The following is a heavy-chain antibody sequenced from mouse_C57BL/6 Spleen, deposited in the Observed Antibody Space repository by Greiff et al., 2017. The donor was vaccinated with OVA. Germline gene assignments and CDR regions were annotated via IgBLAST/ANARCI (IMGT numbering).Heavy chain of an antibody. CDR2: IDPSDSYT. CDR1: GYTFTSYW. J-gene: IGHJ2*01. V-gene: IGHV1-69*01. CDR3: ARMRELFCDY. Sequence: QVQLQQPGAELVMPGASVKLSCKASGYTFTSYWMHWVKQRPGQGLEWIGEIDPSDSYTNYNQKFKGKSTLTVDKSSSTAYMQLSSLTSEDSAVYYCARMRELFCDYWGQGTTLTVSS.